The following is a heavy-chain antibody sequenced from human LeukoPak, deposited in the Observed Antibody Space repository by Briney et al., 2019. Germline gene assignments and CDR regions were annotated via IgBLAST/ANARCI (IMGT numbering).Heavy chain of an antibody. D-gene: IGHD3-22*01. CDR3: AKARGLIGGAFDL. CDR1: GFTFDDYL. V-gene: IGHV3-43*01. J-gene: IGHJ3*01. Sequence: PGGSLRLSCAASGFTFDDYLIHWVRQVPGKGLEWVSLISWDGDITYADSVKGRFTISRDNSKNSLYLQMNSLRTEDTALYYCAKARGLIGGAFDLWGQGTMVTVSS. CDR2: ISWDGDIT.